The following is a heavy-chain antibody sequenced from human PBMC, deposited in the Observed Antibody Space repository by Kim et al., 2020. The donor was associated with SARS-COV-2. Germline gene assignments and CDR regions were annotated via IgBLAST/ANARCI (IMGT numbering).Heavy chain of an antibody. CDR3: VRGATPSPY. CDR2: GRDK. Sequence: GRDKNYVDSVKGRFPISRDNAKNSVYLQMNSLRAEDTAVYYCVRGATPSPYWGQGTLVTVSS. D-gene: IGHD2-2*01. V-gene: IGHV3-7*01. J-gene: IGHJ4*02.